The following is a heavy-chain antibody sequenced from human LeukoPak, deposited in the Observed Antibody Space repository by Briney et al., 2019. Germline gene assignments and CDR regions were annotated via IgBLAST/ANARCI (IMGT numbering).Heavy chain of an antibody. CDR1: GGSFSDYY. CDR2: IDYSGSA. V-gene: IGHV4-34*01. CDR3: ARDRTASAGTGDY. J-gene: IGHJ4*02. D-gene: IGHD6-13*01. Sequence: SETLSLTCAVYGGSFSDYYWGWIRQPPGKGLEWIGSIDYSGSAFYNPSLKSRVTVSIDTSKNQFSLKLTSVTAADTAVYYCARDRTASAGTGDYWGQGTLVTVSS.